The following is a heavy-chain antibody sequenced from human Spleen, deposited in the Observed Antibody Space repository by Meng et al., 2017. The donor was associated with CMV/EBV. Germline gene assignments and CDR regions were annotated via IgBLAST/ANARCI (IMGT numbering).Heavy chain of an antibody. CDR1: GFTFSSYA. V-gene: IGHV3-30-3*01. CDR3: ARVDSDSYYYGMDV. D-gene: IGHD3-22*01. J-gene: IGHJ6*02. Sequence: GESLKISCAASGFTFSSYAMHWVRQAPGKGLEWVAVISYDGSNKYYADSVKGRFTISRDNAKSSLYLQMNSLRAEDTAVYYCARVDSDSYYYGMDVWGQGTTVTVSS. CDR2: ISYDGSNK.